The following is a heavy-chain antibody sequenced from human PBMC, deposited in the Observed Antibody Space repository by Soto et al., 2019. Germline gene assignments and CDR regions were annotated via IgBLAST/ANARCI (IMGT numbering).Heavy chain of an antibody. CDR1: GYTFASSG. J-gene: IGHJ4*02. Sequence: QVQLVQSGAEVKKPGASVKVSCKTSGYTFASSGISWVRQAPGRGLEWMGWISAYKRNTNYAQKLQGRLTMTTDSTTHTAYMELRSLRSDDTAVYYCARVYGSGTKSAFFFDYWGQGTLVTVSS. CDR3: ARVYGSGTKSAFFFDY. CDR2: ISAYKRNT. V-gene: IGHV1-18*04. D-gene: IGHD3-10*01.